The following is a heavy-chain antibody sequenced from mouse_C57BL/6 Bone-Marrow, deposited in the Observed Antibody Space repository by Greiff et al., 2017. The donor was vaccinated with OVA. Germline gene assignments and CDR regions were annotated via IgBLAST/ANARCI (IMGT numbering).Heavy chain of an antibody. V-gene: IGHV1-53*01. CDR1: GYTFTSYW. CDR3: ALYSNYGGYYFDY. CDR2: INPSNGGT. J-gene: IGHJ2*01. D-gene: IGHD2-5*01. Sequence: QVQLQQPGTELVKPGASVKLSCKASGYTFTSYWMHWVKQRPGQGLEWIGNINPSNGGTNYNEKFKSKATLTVDKSSSTAYMQLSSLTSEDYVFYYCALYSNYGGYYFDYWGQGTTLTVSS.